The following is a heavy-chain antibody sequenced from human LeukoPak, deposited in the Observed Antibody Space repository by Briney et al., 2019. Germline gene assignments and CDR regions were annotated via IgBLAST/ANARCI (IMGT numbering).Heavy chain of an antibody. CDR1: GFTFSGTA. CDR2: IRSKANSYAT. Sequence: GGSLRLSCAASGFTFSGTAMHWVRQASGKGLEWVGRIRSKANSYATAYAASVKGRFTISRDDSKNTAYLQMNSLKTEDTAVYYCTRTKDYDFWSGYCLDPWGQGTLVTVSS. J-gene: IGHJ5*02. V-gene: IGHV3-73*01. D-gene: IGHD3-3*01. CDR3: TRTKDYDFWSGYCLDP.